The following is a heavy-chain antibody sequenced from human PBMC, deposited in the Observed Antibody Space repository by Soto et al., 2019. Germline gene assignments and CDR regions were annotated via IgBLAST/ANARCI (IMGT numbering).Heavy chain of an antibody. D-gene: IGHD4-4*01. CDR1: GGSISSGDYY. CDR2: IYYSGST. V-gene: IGHV4-61*08. CDR3: ARDGYTVTPNYYYGMDV. J-gene: IGHJ6*02. Sequence: PSETLSLTCTVSGGSISSGDYYWSWIRQPPGKGLEWIGYIYYSGSTNYNPSLKSRVTISVDTSKNQFSLKLSSVTAADTAVYYCARDGYTVTPNYYYGMDVWGQGTTVTVSS.